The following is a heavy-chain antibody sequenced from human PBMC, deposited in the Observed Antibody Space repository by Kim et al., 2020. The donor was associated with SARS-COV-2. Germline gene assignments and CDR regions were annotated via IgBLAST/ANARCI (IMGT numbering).Heavy chain of an antibody. Sequence: TNYAQKLQVRVTMTTDTSTSTAYLELRSLRSDDTAVYYCARPNYYYGMDVWGQGTTVTVSS. CDR3: ARPNYYYGMDV. J-gene: IGHJ6*02. CDR2: T. V-gene: IGHV1-18*01.